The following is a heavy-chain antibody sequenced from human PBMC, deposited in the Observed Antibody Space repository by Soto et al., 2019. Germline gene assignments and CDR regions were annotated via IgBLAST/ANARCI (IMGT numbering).Heavy chain of an antibody. J-gene: IGHJ3*02. CDR2: ISGSGGST. Sequence: GGSLRLSCAASGFTFSSYAMSWVRQAPGKGLEWVSAISGSGGSTYYADSVKGRFTISRDNSKNTLYLQMNSLRAEDTAVYYCAKDLRHCSSTSCYGPDAFDIWGKGTMVTVSS. CDR3: AKDLRHCSSTSCYGPDAFDI. CDR1: GFTFSSYA. V-gene: IGHV3-23*01. D-gene: IGHD2-2*01.